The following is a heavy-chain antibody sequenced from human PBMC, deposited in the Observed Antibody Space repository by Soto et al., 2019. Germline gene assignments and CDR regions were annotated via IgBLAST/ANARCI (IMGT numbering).Heavy chain of an antibody. J-gene: IGHJ6*02. CDR1: GGSISSSSYY. V-gene: IGHV4-39*01. D-gene: IGHD1-7*01. CDR2: IYYSGST. Sequence: SETLSLTCTVSGGSISSSSYYWGWIRQPPGKGLEWIGSIYYSGSTYYNPSLKSRVTISVVTSKNQFSLKLSSVTAADTAVYYCARHLLNCNYVGIYYYYCMDVWGQGTTVTVSS. CDR3: ARHLLNCNYVGIYYYYCMDV.